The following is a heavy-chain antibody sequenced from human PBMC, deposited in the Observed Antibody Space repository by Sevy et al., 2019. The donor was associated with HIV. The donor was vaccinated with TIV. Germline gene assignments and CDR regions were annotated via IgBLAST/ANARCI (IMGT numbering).Heavy chain of an antibody. CDR2: ISGSGGSGDKT. CDR1: GFTFSRNA. CDR3: ARKYDSSGYFDY. Sequence: EGSLRLSCAASGFTFSRNAMSWVRQAPGKGLEWVSGISGSGGSGDKTNYADSVKGRFTISRDDSKNSLYLQLNSLRAEDTAIYYCARKYDSSGYFDYWGQGTLVTVSS. D-gene: IGHD3-22*01. V-gene: IGHV3-23*01. J-gene: IGHJ4*02.